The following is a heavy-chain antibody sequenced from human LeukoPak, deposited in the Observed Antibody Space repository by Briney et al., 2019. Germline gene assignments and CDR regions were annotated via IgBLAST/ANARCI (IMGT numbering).Heavy chain of an antibody. CDR1: GFTFSNYW. V-gene: IGHV4-39*01. Sequence: GSLRLSCAASGFTFSNYWMSWVRQAPGKGLEWIGTIYYSGSTYNNPSLKSRVTIPLDTSKNQFSLKLSSVAAADTAVYYCVRLFTYYDYIWGSYQQSYYYYMDVWGKGTTVTVSS. J-gene: IGHJ6*03. CDR3: VRLFTYYDYIWGSYQQSYYYYMDV. CDR2: IYYSGST. D-gene: IGHD3-16*02.